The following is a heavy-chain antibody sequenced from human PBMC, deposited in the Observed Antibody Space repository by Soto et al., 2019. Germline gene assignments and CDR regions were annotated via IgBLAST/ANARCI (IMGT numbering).Heavy chain of an antibody. J-gene: IGHJ4*02. Sequence: PGGSLSLSCAAYGFTFISYDMHWVLQATGKGLEWVSAIGTAGDTYYPGSVKGRFTISRENAKNSLYLQMNSLRAGDTAVYYCARAIDYDILTGYPAPPDYWGQGT. CDR1: GFTFISYD. CDR3: ARAIDYDILTGYPAPPDY. D-gene: IGHD3-9*01. CDR2: IGTAGDT. V-gene: IGHV3-13*04.